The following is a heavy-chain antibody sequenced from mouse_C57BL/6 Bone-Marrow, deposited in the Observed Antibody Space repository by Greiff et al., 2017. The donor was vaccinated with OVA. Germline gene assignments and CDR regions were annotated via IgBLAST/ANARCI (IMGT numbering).Heavy chain of an antibody. CDR2: INPNNGGT. D-gene: IGHD1-1*01. Sequence: EVQLQQSGPELVKPGASVKISCKASGYTFTDYYMNWVKQSHGKSLEWIGDINPNNGGTSYNQKFKGKATLTVDKSSSTAYMELRSLTSEDSAAYYCATYYYGRDWYFDVWGKGTTVTVSS. J-gene: IGHJ1*03. V-gene: IGHV1-26*01. CDR3: ATYYYGRDWYFDV. CDR1: GYTFTDYY.